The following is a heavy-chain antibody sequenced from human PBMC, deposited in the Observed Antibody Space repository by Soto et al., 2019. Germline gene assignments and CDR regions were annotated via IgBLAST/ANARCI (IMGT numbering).Heavy chain of an antibody. CDR3: APLSVSLSGPYGIHV. CDR2: MLYSGLT. Sequence: SETLSLTCSVSGYSVSSSDYYXAWIRQPPGKGLEWIGSMLYSGLTYYNPSLKSRVTLSVDTSKNQFSVRLNSVTASDTAVYYCAPLSVSLSGPYGIHVWGQGTTVTVSS. CDR1: GYSVSSSDYY. D-gene: IGHD2-15*01. V-gene: IGHV4-39*01. J-gene: IGHJ6*02.